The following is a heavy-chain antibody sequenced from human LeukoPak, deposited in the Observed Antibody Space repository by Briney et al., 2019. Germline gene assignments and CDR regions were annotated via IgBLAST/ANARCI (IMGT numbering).Heavy chain of an antibody. CDR2: ISGPGGST. V-gene: IGHV3-23*01. J-gene: IGHJ6*03. CDR1: GVTFSTST. CDR3: GPTLGYNYYMDV. Sequence: GGSLRLSSAASGVTFSTSTVSSVCPAPGKRLGWVSAISGPGGSTYYADSVKDRFTISRDNSKDTLYLQMNSLRAEDTAVYYCGPTLGYNYYMDVWGKGTTVTVSS. D-gene: IGHD3-10*01.